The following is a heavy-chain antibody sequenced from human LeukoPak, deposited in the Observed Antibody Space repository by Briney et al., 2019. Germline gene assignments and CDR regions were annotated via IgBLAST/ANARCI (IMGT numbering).Heavy chain of an antibody. J-gene: IGHJ4*02. V-gene: IGHV3-15*01. Sequence: PGGSLRLSCAASGFTFSNAWMSWVRQAPGKGLEWVGRIKSKTDGGTTDYAAPVKGRFTISRDDSKNTLYLQMNSLKTEDTAVYYCTTGEWFGETMDYFDYWGQGTLVTVSS. CDR1: GFTFSNAW. D-gene: IGHD3-10*01. CDR3: TTGEWFGETMDYFDY. CDR2: IKSKTDGGTT.